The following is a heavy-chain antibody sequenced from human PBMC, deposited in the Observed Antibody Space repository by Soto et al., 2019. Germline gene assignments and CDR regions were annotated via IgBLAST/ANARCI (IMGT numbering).Heavy chain of an antibody. CDR3: ARQSSSSVSDY. CDR2: IDPSDSYT. D-gene: IGHD6-6*01. CDR1: GYSFTSYW. V-gene: IGHV5-10-1*01. Sequence: GESLKISSNGSGYSFTSYWISWVRQMPGKGLEWMGRIDPSDSYTNYSPSFQGHVTISADKSISTAYLQWSSLKAPDTAMYYCARQSSSSVSDYWGQGTLVTVSS. J-gene: IGHJ4*02.